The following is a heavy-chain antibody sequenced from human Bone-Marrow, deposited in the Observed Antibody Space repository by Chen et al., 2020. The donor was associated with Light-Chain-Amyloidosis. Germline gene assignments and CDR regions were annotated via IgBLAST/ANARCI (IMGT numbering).Heavy chain of an antibody. Sequence: EVQLVESGGGLVKPGGSLRLSCAASGFIFSSYSMNWVRQAPGKGLEGVSSISRSSSYIHYADSVKGRFTISRDNAKNSLYLQMNSLRAEDTAVYYCARRGDFWNGYYYFDYWGQGTLVTVSS. J-gene: IGHJ4*02. CDR1: GFIFSSYS. CDR3: ARRGDFWNGYYYFDY. CDR2: ISRSSSYI. D-gene: IGHD3-3*01. V-gene: IGHV3-21*01.